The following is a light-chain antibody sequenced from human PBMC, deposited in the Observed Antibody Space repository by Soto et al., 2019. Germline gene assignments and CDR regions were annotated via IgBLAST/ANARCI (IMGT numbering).Light chain of an antibody. CDR1: QSIRNY. CDR2: YAY. J-gene: IGKJ3*01. V-gene: IGKV1-39*01. CDR3: QQSYSSLVFT. Sequence: DIQMTQSPSSLSASVGDRVTITCRASQSIRNYLNWYQQKPGKAPKLLIYYAYSLESGVPSRFSGSGSGTYFTLTISSLQPEDFATYYGQQSYSSLVFTFGPGTKVDIK.